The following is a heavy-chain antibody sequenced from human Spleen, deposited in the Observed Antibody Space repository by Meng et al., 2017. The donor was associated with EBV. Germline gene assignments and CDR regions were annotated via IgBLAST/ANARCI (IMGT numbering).Heavy chain of an antibody. CDR3: ATTYGDDSHYFDY. Sequence: HGQTQGPGPGLAKPAGTLSLTCGVSGGSISSSKWWSWVRQPPGKGLEWIGEIHHSGSTNFNPSLKSRVTISVDKSKNQFSLKLSSVTAADTAVYYCATTYGDDSHYFDYWGQGTLVTVSS. CDR2: IHHSGST. V-gene: IGHV4-4*02. J-gene: IGHJ4*02. CDR1: GGSISSSKW. D-gene: IGHD4-17*01.